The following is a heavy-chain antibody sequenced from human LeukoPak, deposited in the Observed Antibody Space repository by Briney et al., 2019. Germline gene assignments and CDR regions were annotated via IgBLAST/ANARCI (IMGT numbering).Heavy chain of an antibody. V-gene: IGHV3-74*03. J-gene: IGHJ4*02. Sequence: GGSLRLSCVTSGFPFTTYWIHWIRQAPGKGLEWVSRLSSDGSRSTYADSVKGRFIISGDNAKKTVYLQMNSLRVEDTAFYFCARFAAYEYHFDYWGRGALVTVSS. D-gene: IGHD5-12*01. CDR1: GFPFTTYW. CDR2: LSSDGSRS. CDR3: ARFAAYEYHFDY.